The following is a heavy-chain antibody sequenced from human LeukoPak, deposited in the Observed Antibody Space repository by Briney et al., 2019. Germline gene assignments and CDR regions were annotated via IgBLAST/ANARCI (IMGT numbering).Heavy chain of an antibody. J-gene: IGHJ4*03. CDR1: DGSFSAYY. D-gene: IGHD1-1*01. Sequence: ASETLSLTCAVYDGSFSAYYWSWIRQSPGKGLEWIAEINHRGDTNYNPSVKSRVSISVDTSKNQFSLKVTSLAAADTAVYYCARGPTISETGYFDYWGQGTLVTVSS. V-gene: IGHV4-34*01. CDR3: ARGPTISETGYFDY. CDR2: INHRGDT.